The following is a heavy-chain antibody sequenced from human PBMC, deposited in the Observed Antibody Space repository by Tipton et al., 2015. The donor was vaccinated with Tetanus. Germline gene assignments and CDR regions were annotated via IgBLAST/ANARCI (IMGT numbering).Heavy chain of an antibody. J-gene: IGHJ4*02. CDR1: GDSLYNFY. CDR3: VRGRGLGAYSYGFEY. CDR2: IYASGSA. V-gene: IGHV4-4*07. Sequence: GLVKPSETLSLMCTVSGDSLYNFYWSWLRQPAGKGPEWIGRIYASGSANYRPSLEGRVTMSVDKSNNQVSLRMTSVTAADTAVYYCVRGRGLGAYSYGFEYWGQGALVTVSS. D-gene: IGHD5-18*01.